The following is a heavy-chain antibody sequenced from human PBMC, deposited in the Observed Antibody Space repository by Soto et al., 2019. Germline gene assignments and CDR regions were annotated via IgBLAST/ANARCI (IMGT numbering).Heavy chain of an antibody. CDR2: INPSGGRT. Sequence: ASVKVSCKASGYILSSYNIHWVRQAPGQGLEWMGIINPSGGRTSYAQKFQDRVTMTRDTSTNTVYMELSSLRSDDTAVYYCARTYCAADCPRRDFDYWGQGTLVTVSS. CDR3: ARTYCAADCPRRDFDY. D-gene: IGHD2-21*02. J-gene: IGHJ4*02. CDR1: GYILSSYN. V-gene: IGHV1-46*01.